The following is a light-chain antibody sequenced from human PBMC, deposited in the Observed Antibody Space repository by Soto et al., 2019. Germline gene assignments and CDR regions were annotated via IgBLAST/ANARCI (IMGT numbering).Light chain of an antibody. Sequence: QSALTQPRSVSGSPGQSVTISCTGTSSDVGGYDFVSWYQQRPGKAPKLMIYDVRKRPSGVPDRFSGSKSANTASLTISGLQAEVEADYYCCSYAGSTWMFGGGTKLTVL. V-gene: IGLV2-11*01. CDR3: CSYAGSTWM. J-gene: IGLJ3*02. CDR1: SSDVGGYDF. CDR2: DVR.